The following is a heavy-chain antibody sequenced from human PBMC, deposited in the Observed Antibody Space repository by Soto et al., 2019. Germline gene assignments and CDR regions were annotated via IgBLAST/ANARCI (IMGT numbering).Heavy chain of an antibody. J-gene: IGHJ4*02. CDR2: IYYSGST. D-gene: IGHD3-9*01. Sequence: SETLSLTCTVSGGSISSYYWSWIRQPPGKGLEWIGYIYYSGSTNYNPSLKSRVTISVDTSKNQFSLKLSSVTAADTAVYYCARQGALRYFDWSVDYWGQGTLVTVSS. CDR3: ARQGALRYFDWSVDY. V-gene: IGHV4-59*08. CDR1: GGSISSYY.